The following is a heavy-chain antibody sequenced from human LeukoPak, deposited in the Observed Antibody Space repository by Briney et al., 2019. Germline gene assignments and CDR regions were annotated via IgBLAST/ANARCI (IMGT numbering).Heavy chain of an antibody. Sequence: PGGSLGLSCAASGFTFSSYSMNWVRQAPGKGLEWVSSISSSSSYIYYADSVKGRFTISRDNAKNSLYLQMNSLRAEDTAVYYCARAIAVAGTLGYWGQGTLVTVSS. V-gene: IGHV3-21*01. CDR3: ARAIAVAGTLGY. D-gene: IGHD6-19*01. CDR2: ISSSSSYI. CDR1: GFTFSSYS. J-gene: IGHJ4*02.